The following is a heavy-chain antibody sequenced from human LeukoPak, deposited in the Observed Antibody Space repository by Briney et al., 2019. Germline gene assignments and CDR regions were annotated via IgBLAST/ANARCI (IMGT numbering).Heavy chain of an antibody. D-gene: IGHD1-26*01. CDR1: GVSISGHH. CDR3: ARLLRPGGRKGDAFDI. V-gene: IGHV4-59*08. CDR2: FYDSGDF. Sequence: PSETLSLTCTVSGVSISGHHWTWIRQPPGTGLEWIGYFYDSGDFNYNPSLKSRVTIFMDMSNNQFSLTKSSVTAADTAMYYCARLLRPGGRKGDAFDIWGQGTMVTVSS. J-gene: IGHJ3*02.